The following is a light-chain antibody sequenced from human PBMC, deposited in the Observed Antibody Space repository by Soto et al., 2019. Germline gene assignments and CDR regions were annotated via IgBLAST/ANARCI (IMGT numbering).Light chain of an antibody. CDR2: SAS. V-gene: IGKV1-39*01. J-gene: IGKJ4*01. CDR3: RQSFSSPLT. CDR1: LGINNY. Sequence: DIQMTQSPPSLPASIGDRVTITCRASLGINNYLNWYQQKPGKAPDLLIFSASSLHSGVPSRFSGSGSGTHFTLTITSLQPEDFAIYYCRQSFSSPLTFGGGTRVEI.